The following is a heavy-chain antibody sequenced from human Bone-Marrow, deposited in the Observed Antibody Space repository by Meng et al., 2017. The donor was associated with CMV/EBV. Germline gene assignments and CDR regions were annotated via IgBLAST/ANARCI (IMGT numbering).Heavy chain of an antibody. CDR2: INPNSGGT. V-gene: IGHV1-2*02. D-gene: IGHD6-13*01. CDR1: EYTLTDYY. CDR3: ARWGYSSSY. J-gene: IGHJ4*02. Sequence: ASVKVSCKSSEYTLTDYYVHWVRQAPGQGLEWVGWINPNSGGTNYAQKFQGRVTVTRDTSIRTVYMELSSLRSDDTAVYYCARWGYSSSYWGQGTLVTVSS.